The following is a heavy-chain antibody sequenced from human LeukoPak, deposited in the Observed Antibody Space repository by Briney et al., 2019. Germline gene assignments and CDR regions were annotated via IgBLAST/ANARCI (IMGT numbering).Heavy chain of an antibody. Sequence: GGSLRLSCAASGFTFSSYGMHWVRQAPGKGLEWVAVISYDGSNKYYADSVKGRFTISRDNSKNTLYLQMNSLRAEDTAVYYCAKSASRSGSYSHFDYWGQGTLVTVSS. D-gene: IGHD1-26*01. V-gene: IGHV3-30*18. J-gene: IGHJ4*02. CDR3: AKSASRSGSYSHFDY. CDR2: ISYDGSNK. CDR1: GFTFSSYG.